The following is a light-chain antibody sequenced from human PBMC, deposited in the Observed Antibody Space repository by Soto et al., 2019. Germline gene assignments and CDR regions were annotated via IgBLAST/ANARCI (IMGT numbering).Light chain of an antibody. V-gene: IGLV2-8*01. CDR2: EVN. CDR3: SSHAASGV. Sequence: QSALTQPPSASGSPGQSVTISCTGTSSDVGGYNYVSWYQQHPGKAPKLMIYEVNKRPSGVPDRFSGSKSGNTASLTVSGLQAEDEADYYCSSHAASGVFGGGTQLTVL. CDR1: SSDVGGYNY. J-gene: IGLJ3*02.